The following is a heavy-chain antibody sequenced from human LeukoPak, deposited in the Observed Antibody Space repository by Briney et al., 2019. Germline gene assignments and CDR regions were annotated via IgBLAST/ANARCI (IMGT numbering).Heavy chain of an antibody. CDR3: AREEFGVVLMDG. D-gene: IGHD3-3*01. V-gene: IGHV3-48*01. Sequence: HPGGSLRLSCAASGFTFSSYSMNWVRQAPGRGLEWVSYISSSSSTIYYADSVKGRFTISRDNAKNSLYLQMNSLRAEDTAVYYCAREEFGVVLMDGWGQGTTVTVSS. J-gene: IGHJ6*02. CDR2: ISSSSSTI. CDR1: GFTFSSYS.